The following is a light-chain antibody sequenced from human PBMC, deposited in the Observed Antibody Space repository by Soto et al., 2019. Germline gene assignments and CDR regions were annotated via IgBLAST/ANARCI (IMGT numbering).Light chain of an antibody. V-gene: IGKV1-27*01. Sequence: DIQMTQSPSSLSASVGDRVTITCRASQGISNYVAWYQQKPGKPPKLLIYAASTLQSGVPSRFSGSGSGTDFTLTINSLQPEDVATYSCQKYSSVPFFGPGTKGHI. CDR3: QKYSSVPF. CDR2: AAS. J-gene: IGKJ3*01. CDR1: QGISNY.